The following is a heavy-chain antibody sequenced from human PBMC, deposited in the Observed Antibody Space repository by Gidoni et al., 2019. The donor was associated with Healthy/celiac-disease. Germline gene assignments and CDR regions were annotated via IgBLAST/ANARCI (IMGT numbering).Heavy chain of an antibody. J-gene: IGHJ4*02. Sequence: EVQLVESGGDLVQPGGSLRLSCAASGFTVNSYWMSWVRQAPGKGVEWVANIKQDGSEKYYVDSVKGRFTISRDNAKNSLYLQMNSLRAEDTAVYYCARDRDSYGYGEGFYWGQGTLVTVSS. CDR2: IKQDGSEK. CDR3: ARDRDSYGYGEGFY. V-gene: IGHV3-7*01. CDR1: GFTVNSYW. D-gene: IGHD5-18*01.